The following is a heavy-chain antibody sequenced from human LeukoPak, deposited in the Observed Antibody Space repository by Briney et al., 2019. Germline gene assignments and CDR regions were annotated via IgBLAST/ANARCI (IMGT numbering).Heavy chain of an antibody. D-gene: IGHD3-10*01. V-gene: IGHV3-74*01. CDR2: IHKDGSST. J-gene: IGHJ4*02. CDR3: AREAYGSGNYYSDY. Sequence: GGSLRLSCAASGFTFSSKWMQWVRQAPGKGLVWVSRIHKDGSSTIYADSVKGRFTISRYNAKNTPYLQMNSLRAEDTAMYYCAREAYGSGNYYSDYWGQGTLVTVSS. CDR1: GFTFSSKW.